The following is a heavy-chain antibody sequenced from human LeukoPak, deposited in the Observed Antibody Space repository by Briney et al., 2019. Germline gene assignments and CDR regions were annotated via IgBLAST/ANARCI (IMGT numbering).Heavy chain of an antibody. J-gene: IGHJ4*02. CDR3: ARNRDSDY. Sequence: QKQKKGLEWMGIIYPGDSATRYSPSFQGQVTISADKSISTAYLQWSSLKASDTAMYYCARNRDSDYWGQGTLVTVSS. V-gene: IGHV5-51*01. CDR2: IYPGDSAT. D-gene: IGHD2/OR15-2a*01.